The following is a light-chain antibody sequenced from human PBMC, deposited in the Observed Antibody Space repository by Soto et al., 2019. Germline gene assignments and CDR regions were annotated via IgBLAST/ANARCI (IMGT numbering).Light chain of an antibody. V-gene: IGKV3-15*01. CDR2: GAX. J-gene: IGKJ4*01. Sequence: ETVMTQSPATLSLSPGERATLSCRASQSVGSNLVWYQQKPGQAPRFLIXGAXTRATGIPARFRGSGSGTEFTLTIDSLQSEDFAVYHCQQYDDWPPAVGGGTKV. CDR3: QQYDDWPPA. CDR1: QSVGSN.